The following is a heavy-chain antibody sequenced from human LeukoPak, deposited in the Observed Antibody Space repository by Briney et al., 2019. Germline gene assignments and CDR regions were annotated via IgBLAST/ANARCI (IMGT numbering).Heavy chain of an antibody. J-gene: IGHJ5*02. D-gene: IGHD3-3*01. CDR1: GGTFSSYA. V-gene: IGHV1-69*13. Sequence: SVKVSCTASGGTFSSYAISWVRQAPGQGLEWMGGIIPIFGTANYAQKFQGRVTITADESTSTAYMELSSLRSEDTAVYYCARDAIQYDFWSGFAFDPWGQGTLVTVSS. CDR3: ARDAIQYDFWSGFAFDP. CDR2: IIPIFGTA.